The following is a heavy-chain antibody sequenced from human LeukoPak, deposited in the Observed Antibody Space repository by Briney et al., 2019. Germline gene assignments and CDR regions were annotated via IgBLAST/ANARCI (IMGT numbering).Heavy chain of an antibody. Sequence: ASVKVSCKASGYTFTSYGISWVRQAPGQGLEWMGWISAYNGNINYAQKLQGRVTMTTDTSTSTAYMELRSLRSDDTAVYYCARSPYGSGSYSFPRMADYWGQGTLVTVSS. V-gene: IGHV1-18*04. J-gene: IGHJ4*02. D-gene: IGHD3-10*01. CDR3: ARSPYGSGSYSFPRMADY. CDR1: GYTFTSYG. CDR2: ISAYNGNI.